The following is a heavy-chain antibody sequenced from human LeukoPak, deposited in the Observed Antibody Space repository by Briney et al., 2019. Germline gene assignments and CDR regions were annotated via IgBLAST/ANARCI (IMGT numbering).Heavy chain of an antibody. CDR1: GFTFSSYS. CDR3: ARRDAYTLDY. D-gene: IGHD5-24*01. V-gene: IGHV3-21*01. J-gene: IGHJ4*02. CDR2: ISSSSSYI. Sequence: GGSLRLSCAASGFTFSSYSMNWVRQAPGKGLERVSSISSSSSYIYYADSVKGRFTISRDNAKSSLYLQMSFLRAEDTAMYYCARRDAYTLDYWGQGTLVTVSS.